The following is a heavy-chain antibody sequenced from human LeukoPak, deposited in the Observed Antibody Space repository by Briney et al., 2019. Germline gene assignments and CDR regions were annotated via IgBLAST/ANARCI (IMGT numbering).Heavy chain of an antibody. CDR2: ISGSGGST. V-gene: IGHV3-23*01. CDR3: AKDRPLWFGELGGFFFDY. J-gene: IGHJ4*02. Sequence: GGSLSLSCGVCRFTFSSYAMSWVRQSPGKGLEGVSDISGSGGSTYYADSVEGRLTISRDNSKNTLYLQMNSLRAEDTAVYYCAKDRPLWFGELGGFFFDYWGQGTLVTVSS. D-gene: IGHD3-10*01. CDR1: RFTFSSYA.